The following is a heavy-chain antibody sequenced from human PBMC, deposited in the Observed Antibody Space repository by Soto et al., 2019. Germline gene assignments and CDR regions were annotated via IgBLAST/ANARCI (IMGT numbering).Heavy chain of an antibody. CDR3: ARESKSWDRSIWDY. J-gene: IGHJ4*02. CDR1: GGSISSSSYF. D-gene: IGHD3-3*01. CDR2: IYYSGST. Sequence: SETLSLTCSVSGGSISSSSYFWGWIRQPPGKGLEWIGSIYYSGSTYYNPSLKSRVTISVDTSKNQFSLKLSPVTAADTAVYYCARESKSWDRSIWDYWGQGTLVTVSS. V-gene: IGHV4-39*07.